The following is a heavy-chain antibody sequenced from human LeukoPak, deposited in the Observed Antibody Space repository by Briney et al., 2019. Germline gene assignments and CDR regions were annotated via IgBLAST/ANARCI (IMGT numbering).Heavy chain of an antibody. D-gene: IGHD6-19*01. J-gene: IGHJ4*02. V-gene: IGHV3-21*06. CDR1: GFTFSSYW. CDR3: ARFETVAAKPFEY. CDR2: ISCESAHI. Sequence: GGSLRLSCAASGFTFSSYWMSWVRQAPGKGLEWVSSISCESAHILYAEPVKGRFTITRDNAENLVYLHMNSLRGEDTAVYYCARFETVAAKPFEYWGQGTLVTVSS.